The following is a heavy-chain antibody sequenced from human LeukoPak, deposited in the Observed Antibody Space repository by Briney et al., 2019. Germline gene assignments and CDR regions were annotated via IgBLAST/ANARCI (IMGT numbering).Heavy chain of an antibody. CDR3: ARRLQRNWFDP. J-gene: IGHJ5*02. CDR1: GFTFSSYA. D-gene: IGHD4-4*01. CDR2: IKQDGSEK. V-gene: IGHV3-7*01. Sequence: PGGSLRLSCAASGFTFSSYAMHWVRQAPGKGLEWVANIKQDGSEKYYVDSVKGRFTISRDNAKNSLYLQMNSLRAEDTAVYYCARRLQRNWFDPWGQGTLVTVSS.